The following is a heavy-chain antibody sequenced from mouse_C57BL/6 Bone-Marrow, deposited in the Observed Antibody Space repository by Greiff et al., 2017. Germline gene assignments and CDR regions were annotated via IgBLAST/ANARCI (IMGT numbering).Heavy chain of an antibody. CDR3: ARGRYYYGSSFAY. CDR1: GYTFTSYW. CDR2: IHPNSGST. V-gene: IGHV1-64*01. D-gene: IGHD1-1*01. Sequence: QVQLKQPGAELVKPGASVKLSCKASGYTFTSYWMHWVKQRPGQGLEWIGMIHPNSGSTNYNEKFKSKATLTVDKSSSTAYMQLSSLTSEDSAVYYCARGRYYYGSSFAYWGQGTLVTVSA. J-gene: IGHJ3*01.